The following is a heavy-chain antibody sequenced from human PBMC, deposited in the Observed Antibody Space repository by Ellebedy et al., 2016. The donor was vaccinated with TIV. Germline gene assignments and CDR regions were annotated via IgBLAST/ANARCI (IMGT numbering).Heavy chain of an antibody. V-gene: IGHV3-30*03. D-gene: IGHD3-22*01. J-gene: IGHJ4*02. Sequence: GEPLKISCAASGFAFSSYAMHWVRQAPGKGLEWVAVIANDESGRHYADSVKGRFTISRDNSKNTLDLQMNSLRVEDTAVYYCVTGGYDRSGYYAPPVECWGQGTLVTVSA. CDR2: IANDESGR. CDR3: VTGGYDRSGYYAPPVEC. CDR1: GFAFSSYA.